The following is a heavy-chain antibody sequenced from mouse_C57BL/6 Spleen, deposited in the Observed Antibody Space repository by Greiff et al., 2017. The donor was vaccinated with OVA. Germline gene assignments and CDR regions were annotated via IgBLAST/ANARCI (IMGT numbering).Heavy chain of an antibody. V-gene: IGHV7-3*01. CDR2: IRNKANGYTT. J-gene: IGHJ3*01. CDR1: GFTFTDYY. CDR3: ARNYDYDGSFAY. D-gene: IGHD2-4*01. Sequence: EVKLVESGGGLVQPGGSLSLSCAASGFTFTDYYMSWVRQPPGKALEWLGFIRNKANGYTTEYSASVKGRFTISRDNSQSILYLQMNALRAEDSATYYCARNYDYDGSFAYWGQGTLVTVSA.